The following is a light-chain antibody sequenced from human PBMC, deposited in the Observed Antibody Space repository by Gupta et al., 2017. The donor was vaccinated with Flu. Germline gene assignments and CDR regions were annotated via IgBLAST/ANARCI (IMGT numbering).Light chain of an antibody. CDR1: QSITGW. CDR2: EAS. V-gene: IGKV1-5*03. Sequence: PSTLVASVGYRVTITCRASQSITGWLAWYQQKPGKAPKLLIYEASRLESGVPSRFSGSGSGTEFTLTISSLQPDDFATYYCQQFNSNTRTFGQGTKVEIK. J-gene: IGKJ1*01. CDR3: QQFNSNTRT.